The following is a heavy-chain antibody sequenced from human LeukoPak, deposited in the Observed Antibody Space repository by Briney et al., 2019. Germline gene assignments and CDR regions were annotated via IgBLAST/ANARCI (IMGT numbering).Heavy chain of an antibody. J-gene: IGHJ1*01. D-gene: IGHD2-21*02. CDR2: ISSSGADT. CDR3: SKRGSDSPSCFQH. Sequence: GGSLRLSCAASGFTFSSYGMHWVRQAPGKGPEWVSAISSSGADTHYADSVKGRFTISRDNSKNTLYLQMNSLRAEDTAVYYCSKRGSDSPSCFQHWGQGTLVTVSS. V-gene: IGHV3-23*01. CDR1: GFTFSSYG.